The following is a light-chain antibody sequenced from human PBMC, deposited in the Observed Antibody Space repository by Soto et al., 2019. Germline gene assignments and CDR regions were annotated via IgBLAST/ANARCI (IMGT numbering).Light chain of an antibody. CDR1: QSINIY. CDR2: NAL. J-gene: IGKJ1*01. Sequence: EIVLTQSPATLSLSPGERATLSCRASQSINIYLAWYQHRPGQAPRLLIYNALNRATDIPGRFSGSGSGTDFTLTISSLEPEDFAIYYCQQRYNWPRTFGQGTKVEIK. CDR3: QQRYNWPRT. V-gene: IGKV3-11*01.